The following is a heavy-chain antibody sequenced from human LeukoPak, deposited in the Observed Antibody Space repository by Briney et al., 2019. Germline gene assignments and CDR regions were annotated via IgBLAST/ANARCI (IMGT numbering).Heavy chain of an antibody. Sequence: GASVKVSCKASGYTFTDYYMHWVQQAPGKGLGWMGRVDPEDGETIYAEKFQGRVTITADTSTDTAYMELSSLRAEDMALYYCAKGGAAAETRSAFDIWGQGTMVTVSS. J-gene: IGHJ3*02. V-gene: IGHV1-69-2*01. D-gene: IGHD6-13*01. CDR1: GYTFTDYY. CDR2: VDPEDGET. CDR3: AKGGAAAETRSAFDI.